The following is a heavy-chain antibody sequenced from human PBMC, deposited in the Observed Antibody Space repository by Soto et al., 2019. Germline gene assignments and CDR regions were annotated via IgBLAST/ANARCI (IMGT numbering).Heavy chain of an antibody. J-gene: IGHJ4*02. CDR3: AKRGSGWYYFDY. CDR2: ISANGAST. Sequence: EVQLLESGGGLVQPGGSLRLSCAASGFTFSSYAMTWVRQAPGKGLEWVSAISANGASTYYADSVKGRFTISRDSSKTTLILQRNSLRAEDTAVYYCAKRGSGWYYFDYWGQGTLVTVSS. CDR1: GFTFSSYA. D-gene: IGHD6-19*01. V-gene: IGHV3-23*01.